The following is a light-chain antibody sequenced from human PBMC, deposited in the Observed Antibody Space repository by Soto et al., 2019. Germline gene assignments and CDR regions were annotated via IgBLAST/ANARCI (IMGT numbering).Light chain of an antibody. V-gene: IGKV1-6*02. J-gene: IGKJ1*01. Sequence: AIKVNHSPSSLSASYRDGVTITCRTSQGIRSALGWYQQKPGKVPKLLIYAASTLQSGVPSRFSGSGSGRDFTLTISSLQPEDFATYYCLLDYSYFWAFGQGTKV. CDR2: AAS. CDR3: LLDYSYFWA. CDR1: QGIRSA.